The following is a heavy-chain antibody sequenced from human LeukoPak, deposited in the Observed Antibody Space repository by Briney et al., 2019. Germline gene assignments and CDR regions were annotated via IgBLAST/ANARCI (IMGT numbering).Heavy chain of an antibody. J-gene: IGHJ4*02. V-gene: IGHV4-59*01. Sequence: PSETLSLTCTVSGGSISTYYWSWIRQPPGKGLEWIGFIYYSGSTNYNPSLKSRVTISVDTSQNQLSLKLSSVTAADTAVYYCAKVDYGGGTDYFDYWGQGTLVTVSS. CDR3: AKVDYGGGTDYFDY. D-gene: IGHD4-23*01. CDR2: IYYSGST. CDR1: GGSISTYY.